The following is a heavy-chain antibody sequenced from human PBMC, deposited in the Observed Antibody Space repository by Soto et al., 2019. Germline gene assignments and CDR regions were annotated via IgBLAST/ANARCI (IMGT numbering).Heavy chain of an antibody. J-gene: IGHJ4*02. CDR3: ATAHPRGPDY. CDR2: IKSKTDGGAI. D-gene: IGHD5-12*01. Sequence: SGGSLRLSCAASGFTFSNAWMNWVRQAPGKGLEWVGLIKSKTDGGAIDYPAPVRGRFIISRDDSTNTLYLQMNSLKTEDTAVYYCATAHPRGPDYWGQGTLVTVS. V-gene: IGHV3-15*01. CDR1: GFTFSNAW.